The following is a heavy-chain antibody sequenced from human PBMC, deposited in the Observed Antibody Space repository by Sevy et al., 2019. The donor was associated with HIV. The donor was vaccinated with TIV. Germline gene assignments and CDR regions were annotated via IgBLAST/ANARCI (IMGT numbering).Heavy chain of an antibody. J-gene: IGHJ6*02. CDR3: AREIGWCGELLGYYYYGMDV. CDR2: ISYDGSNK. D-gene: IGHD3-10*01. CDR1: GFTFSSYA. V-gene: IGHV3-30*04. Sequence: GGSLRLSCAASGFTFSSYAMHWVRQAPGKGLEWVAVISYDGSNKYYADSVKGRFTISRDNSKNTLYLQMNSLRAEDTAVYYCAREIGWCGELLGYYYYGMDVWGQGTTVTVSS.